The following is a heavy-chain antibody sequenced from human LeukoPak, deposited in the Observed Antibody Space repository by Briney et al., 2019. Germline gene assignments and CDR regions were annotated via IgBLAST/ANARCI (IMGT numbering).Heavy chain of an antibody. CDR3: ARGLFRWFGQKSQNWFDP. J-gene: IGHJ5*02. CDR2: TYYRSKWYN. CDR1: GDSVSSNSAA. V-gene: IGHV6-1*01. Sequence: SQTLSLTCAISGDSVSSNSAAWNWIRQSPSRGLEWLGRTYYRSKWYNDYAVSVKSRITINPDTSKNQFSLHLNSVTPEDSAVYYCARGLFRWFGQKSQNWFDPWGQGTLVTVSS. D-gene: IGHD3-10*01.